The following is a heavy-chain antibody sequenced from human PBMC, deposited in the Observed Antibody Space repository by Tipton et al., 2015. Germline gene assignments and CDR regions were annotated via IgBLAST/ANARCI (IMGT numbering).Heavy chain of an antibody. CDR3: ARGGGDDYIWGSSRFDS. CDR1: GGSIRSGGYY. Sequence: TLSLTCTVSGGSIRSGGYYWTWIRQPPGQGLEWVGYIYYNGNTYYIPSLKSRIAISVDTSKNQFSLNLTSVTAADTAMYYCARGGGDDYIWGSSRFDSWGQGILVTVSS. J-gene: IGHJ5*01. V-gene: IGHV4-30-4*08. CDR2: IYYNGNT. D-gene: IGHD3-16*02.